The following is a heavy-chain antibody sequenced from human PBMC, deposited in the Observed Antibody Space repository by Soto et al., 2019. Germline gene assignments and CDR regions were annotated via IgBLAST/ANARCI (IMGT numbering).Heavy chain of an antibody. Sequence: SETLSLTFTVSGGSISTYWWSWIRQPPRKGLEWIGYIYYSGSTNYNPSLKSRVTISVDTSKNQFSLKLTSVTAADTAVYYCARSRGSTRSFDYWGQGTLVTVS. CDR2: IYYSGST. D-gene: IGHD2-15*01. CDR3: ARSRGSTRSFDY. CDR1: GGSISTYW. J-gene: IGHJ4*02. V-gene: IGHV4-59*01.